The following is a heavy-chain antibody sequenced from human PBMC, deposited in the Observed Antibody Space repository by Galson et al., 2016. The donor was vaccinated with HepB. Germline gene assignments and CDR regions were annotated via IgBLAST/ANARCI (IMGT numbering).Heavy chain of an antibody. J-gene: IGHJ4*02. D-gene: IGHD6-13*01. Sequence: SLRLSCAASGFPFRSFWMHWVRQVPGKGLEWISRISNDAVTTSQADSVKGRFTISRDDAKNTLFLQMDSLRVDDTAVYYCARGSSWGPFDYWGQGTRVTVSS. CDR2: ISNDAVTT. CDR1: GFPFRSFW. V-gene: IGHV3-74*01. CDR3: ARGSSWGPFDY.